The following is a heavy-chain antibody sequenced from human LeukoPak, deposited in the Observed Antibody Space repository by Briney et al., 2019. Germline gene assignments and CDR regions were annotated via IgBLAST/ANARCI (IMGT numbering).Heavy chain of an antibody. CDR1: NSSITSTYY. D-gene: IGHD2-8*01. J-gene: IGHJ4*02. CDR2: VFRLQTVRT. Sequence: PSETLSLTCTVSNSSITSTYYWVWFRQPPGKGLEWIATVFRLQTVRTFNNPSLGSRVTMSLDPSHNQFSLNLTSVTAADTALYICGRVLHAPYLIDSWGQGTLVTVSS. V-gene: IGHV4-38-2*02. CDR3: GRVLHAPYLIDS.